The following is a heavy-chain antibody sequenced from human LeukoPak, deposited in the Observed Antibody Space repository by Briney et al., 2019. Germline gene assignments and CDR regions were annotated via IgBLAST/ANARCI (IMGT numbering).Heavy chain of an antibody. V-gene: IGHV3-15*01. CDR1: GFFFSDAW. Sequence: GGSLRLSCAASGFFFSDAWLSWVRQAAGRGLGWVGRIQSSAGGEATDYAAPLKGRFAVSRDDSKDTLYLQMNCLKTEDTAVYYCSLRYCSGTSCPGYWGQGTLVTVSS. J-gene: IGHJ4*02. CDR3: SLRYCSGTSCPGY. D-gene: IGHD2-8*02. CDR2: IQSSAGGEAT.